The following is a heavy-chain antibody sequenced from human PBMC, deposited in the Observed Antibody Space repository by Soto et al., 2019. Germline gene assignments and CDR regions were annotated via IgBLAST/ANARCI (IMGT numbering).Heavy chain of an antibody. CDR1: AYTFTSYG. V-gene: IGHV1-18*01. D-gene: IGHD5-18*01. J-gene: IGHJ6*02. CDR2: ISGYNGQT. CDR3: ARDGRKQLWVEGLNAMDV. Sequence: QGQLVQSGPEVKKPGASVKVSCKASAYTFTSYGIIWVRQAPGQGLEWMGWISGYNGQTNYAQKFRGRVTITTDASTSTAYMELRSLRSDDTATYYCARDGRKQLWVEGLNAMDVWGQGTTVTVSS.